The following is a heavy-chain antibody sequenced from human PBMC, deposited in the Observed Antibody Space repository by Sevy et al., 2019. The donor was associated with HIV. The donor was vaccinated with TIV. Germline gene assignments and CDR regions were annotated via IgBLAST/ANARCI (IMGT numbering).Heavy chain of an antibody. V-gene: IGHV3-49*03. CDR1: GFTFGDYA. J-gene: IGHJ3*02. CDR2: IRSKAYGGTT. D-gene: IGHD4-17*01. CDR3: TRNYGVGAFDI. Sequence: GGSLRLSCTASGFTFGDYAMSWFRQAPGKGLEWVGFIRSKAYGGTTEYAASVKGRLTISRDDSKSIAYLQMNSLKTEDTAVYYCTRNYGVGAFDIWGQGTMVTVSS.